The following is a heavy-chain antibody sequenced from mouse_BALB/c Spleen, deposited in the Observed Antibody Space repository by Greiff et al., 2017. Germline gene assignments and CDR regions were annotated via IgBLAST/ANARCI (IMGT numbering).Heavy chain of an antibody. J-gene: IGHJ4*01. CDR1: GYTFTSYW. CDR2: INPSTGYT. V-gene: IGHV1-7*01. D-gene: IGHD2-12*01. CDR3: ARHRVYDDYAMDY. Sequence: QVQLKQSGAELAKPGASVKMSCKASGYTFTSYWMHWVKQRPGQGLEWIGYINPSTGYTEYNQKFKDKATLTADKSSSTAYMQLSSLTSEDSAVYYCARHRVYDDYAMDYWGQGTSVTVSS.